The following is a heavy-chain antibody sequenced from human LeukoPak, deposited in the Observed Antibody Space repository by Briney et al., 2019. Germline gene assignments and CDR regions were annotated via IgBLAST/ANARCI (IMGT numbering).Heavy chain of an antibody. CDR1: GGSISSYY. V-gene: IGHV4-59*08. CDR3: ARGSRSTSQLNY. J-gene: IGHJ4*02. CDR2: IYYSGST. Sequence: SETLSLTCTVSGGSISSYYWSWIRQPPGKGLEWIGYIYYSGSTNYNPSLKSRVTISVDTSKNQFSLKLSSVTAADTAVYYCARGSRSTSQLNYWGQGTLVTVSS. D-gene: IGHD2-2*01.